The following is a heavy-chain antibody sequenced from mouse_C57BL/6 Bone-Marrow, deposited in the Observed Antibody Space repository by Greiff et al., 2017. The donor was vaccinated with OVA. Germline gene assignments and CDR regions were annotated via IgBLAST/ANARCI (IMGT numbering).Heavy chain of an antibody. V-gene: IGHV5-9-1*02. CDR2: ISSGGDYI. J-gene: IGHJ3*01. CDR1: GFTFSSYA. Sequence: EVQGVESGEGLVKPGGSLKLSCAASGFTFSSYAMSWVRQTPEKRLEWVAYISSGGDYIYYADTVKGRFTISRDNARNTLYLQMSSLKSEDTAMYYCTRGAPGTFAYWGQGTLVTVSA. D-gene: IGHD4-1*01. CDR3: TRGAPGTFAY.